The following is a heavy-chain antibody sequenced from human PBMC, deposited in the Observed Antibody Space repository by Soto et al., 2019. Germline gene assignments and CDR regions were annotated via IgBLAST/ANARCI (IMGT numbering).Heavy chain of an antibody. CDR1: GYTFTGYY. CDR2: INPNSGGT. V-gene: IGHV1-2*02. Sequence: QVQLVQSGAEVKKPGASVKVSCKASGYTFTGYYMHWVRQAPGQGLEWMGWINPNSGGTNYAQKFQGRVTMTRDTSISTAYMELSRLRSDDTAVYYCASVPGSSSWSLYAFDFWGQGTMVTVSS. D-gene: IGHD6-13*01. J-gene: IGHJ3*01. CDR3: ASVPGSSSWSLYAFDF.